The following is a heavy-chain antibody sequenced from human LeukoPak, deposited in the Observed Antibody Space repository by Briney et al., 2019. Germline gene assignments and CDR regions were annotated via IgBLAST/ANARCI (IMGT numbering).Heavy chain of an antibody. CDR2: IYISGST. CDR1: GGSIRSGSYY. J-gene: IGHJ3*02. D-gene: IGHD3-9*01. Sequence: SQTLSLTCTVSGGSIRSGSYYWSWIRQSAGKGLEWIGRIYISGSTNYNPSLKSRVTISVDTSKNQFSLKLSSVTAADTAVYYCARGGYDILTGYADAFDIWGQGTMVTVSS. V-gene: IGHV4-61*02. CDR3: ARGGYDILTGYADAFDI.